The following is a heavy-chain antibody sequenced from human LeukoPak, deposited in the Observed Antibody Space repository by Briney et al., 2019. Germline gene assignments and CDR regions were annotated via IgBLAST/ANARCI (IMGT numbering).Heavy chain of an antibody. CDR3: ARVARYSSSYYFDY. CDR1: GGTFNSYA. J-gene: IGHJ4*02. CDR2: IIPIFGTS. D-gene: IGHD6-6*01. V-gene: IGHV1-69*05. Sequence: SVKVSCKASGGTFNSYAISWVRQAPGQGLEWMGGIIPIFGTSTYAQNFQGRVTITTDESTTTAYMELSSLRSEDTAVYYRARVARYSSSYYFDYWGQGTLDTVSS.